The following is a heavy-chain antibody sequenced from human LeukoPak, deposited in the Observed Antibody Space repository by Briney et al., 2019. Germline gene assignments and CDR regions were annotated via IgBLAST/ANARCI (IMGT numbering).Heavy chain of an antibody. CDR2: IWYDGSNK. J-gene: IGHJ4*02. D-gene: IGHD3-16*02. V-gene: IGHV3-33*06. CDR3: AKGSGVWGSYRGIDY. CDR1: GFTFSSYG. Sequence: GGSLRLSCAASGFTFSSYGMHWVRQAPGKGLERVAVIWYDGSNKYYADSVKGRFTISRDNSKNTLYLQMNSLRAEDAAVYYCAKGSGVWGSYRGIDYWGQGTLVTVSS.